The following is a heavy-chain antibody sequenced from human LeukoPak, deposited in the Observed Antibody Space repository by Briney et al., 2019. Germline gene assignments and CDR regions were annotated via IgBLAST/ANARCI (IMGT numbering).Heavy chain of an antibody. CDR1: GFTFSNYG. D-gene: IGHD3-22*01. J-gene: IGHJ4*02. CDR3: ARSDYYDTSGYFNY. V-gene: IGHV3-33*01. Sequence: PGGSLRLSCAASGFTFSNYGMHWVRQAPGKGLEWVTVIWYDGSNTYYADSVKGRFTISRDNSKNTLYLQMNSLRAEDTAVYYCARSDYYDTSGYFNYWGQGTLVTVSS. CDR2: IWYDGSNT.